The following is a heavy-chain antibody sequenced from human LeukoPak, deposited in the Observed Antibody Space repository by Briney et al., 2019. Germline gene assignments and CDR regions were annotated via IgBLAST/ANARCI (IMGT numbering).Heavy chain of an antibody. V-gene: IGHV4-59*01. CDR3: ARGHRSSIGYNWFDP. CDR1: GGSFSGYY. CDR2: IYYSGST. D-gene: IGHD6-6*01. J-gene: IGHJ5*02. Sequence: SETLSLTCAVYGGSFSGYYWSWIRQPPGKGLEWIGYIYYSGSTDYNPSLKSRVTISVDTSKNQFSLRLTSVTAADTAVYYCARGHRSSIGYNWFDPWGQGTLVTVSS.